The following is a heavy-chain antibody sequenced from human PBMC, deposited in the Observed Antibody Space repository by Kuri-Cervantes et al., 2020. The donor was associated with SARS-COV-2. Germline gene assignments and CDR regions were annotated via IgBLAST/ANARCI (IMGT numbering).Heavy chain of an antibody. Sequence: GGSLRLSCAASGFTFDDYAMHWVRQAPGTGLEWVSGISWNSGSIGYAESVKGRFTISRDNAKNSLYLQMHSLRAEDTALYYCAKDRMVQGVIRGTAFDPWGQGTLVTDSS. CDR1: GFTFDDYA. V-gene: IGHV3-9*01. D-gene: IGHD3-10*01. J-gene: IGHJ5*02. CDR3: AKDRMVQGVIRGTAFDP. CDR2: ISWNSGSI.